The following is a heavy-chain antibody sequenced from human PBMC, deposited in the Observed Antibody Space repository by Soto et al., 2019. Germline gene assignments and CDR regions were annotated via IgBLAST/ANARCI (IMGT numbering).Heavy chain of an antibody. J-gene: IGHJ4*02. CDR3: ARLMGTSFAL. V-gene: IGHV3-72*01. D-gene: IGHD2-8*01. CDR2: ARNKVNSYTT. Sequence: EVQLVESGGGLVQPGGPLRLSCAASGASGFTFSDHHMDWVRQAPGKGLEWVGRARNKVNSYTTAHAASVKGRFTISRDDSKKSLYLQMNSLKTEDTAMYFCARLMGTSFALWGQGTLVTVSS. CDR1: GFTFSDHH.